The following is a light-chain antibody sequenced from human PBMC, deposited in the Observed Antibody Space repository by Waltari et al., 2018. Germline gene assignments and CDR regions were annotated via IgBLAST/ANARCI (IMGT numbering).Light chain of an antibody. CDR1: QSISSW. J-gene: IGKJ1*01. CDR3: QQYKSYSWT. Sequence: DIQMTQFPSTLSASVGDRVTITCRASQSISSWLAWYQQKPGKAPKLLIYKASSLESGVPSRFSGSGSGTEFTLTISSLQPDDFATYYCQQYKSYSWTFGQGTKVEIK. CDR2: KAS. V-gene: IGKV1-5*03.